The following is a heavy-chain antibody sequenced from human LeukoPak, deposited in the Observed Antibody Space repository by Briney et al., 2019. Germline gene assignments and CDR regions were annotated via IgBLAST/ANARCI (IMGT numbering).Heavy chain of an antibody. Sequence: ASMKVSCKASGYTFTSYYMHWVRQAPVQGLEWMGVINPSGSITSYTQKFQGRVTMTRDTSTSTVYMELSSLRSEDTAVYYCARDRAVAGFRFDYWGQGTLVTVSS. CDR1: GYTFTSYY. CDR2: INPSGSIT. J-gene: IGHJ4*02. D-gene: IGHD6-19*01. V-gene: IGHV1-46*01. CDR3: ARDRAVAGFRFDY.